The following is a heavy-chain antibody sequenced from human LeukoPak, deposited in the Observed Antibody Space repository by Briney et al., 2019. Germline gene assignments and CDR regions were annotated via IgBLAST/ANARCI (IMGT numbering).Heavy chain of an antibody. J-gene: IGHJ4*02. CDR1: GFTLSSYS. V-gene: IGHV3-48*04. CDR2: ISSSGSTI. Sequence: PGGSLRLSCAASGFTLSSYSMNWVRQAPGKGLEWVSYISSSGSTIYYADSVKGRFTISRDNAKNTLYLQMNSLRAEDTAVYYCAKGQRFYGEYYFDYWGQGTLVTVSS. CDR3: AKGQRFYGEYYFDY. D-gene: IGHD4-17*01.